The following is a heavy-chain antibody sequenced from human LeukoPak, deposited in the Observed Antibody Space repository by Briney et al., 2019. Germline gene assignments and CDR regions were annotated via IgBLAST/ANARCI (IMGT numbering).Heavy chain of an antibody. V-gene: IGHV4-59*11. CDR3: ARDWRGWFDP. Sequence: HSETLSLTCTVSGGSISSHYWSWIRQPRGKGLEWIGYISYSGSTNYNPSLKTRVTISVDPSKHQFSLKPCSVTAADTAVYSCARDWRGWFDPWGQGTLVTVSS. D-gene: IGHD3-3*01. CDR1: GGSISSHY. CDR2: ISYSGST. J-gene: IGHJ5*02.